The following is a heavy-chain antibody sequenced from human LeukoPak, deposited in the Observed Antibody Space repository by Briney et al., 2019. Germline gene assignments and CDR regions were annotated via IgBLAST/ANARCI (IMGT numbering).Heavy chain of an antibody. CDR1: GGSISTYY. J-gene: IGHJ3*02. V-gene: IGHV4-59*12. Sequence: PSETLSLTCTVSGGSISTYYWSWIRQPPGKGLEWIGYIYYSGSTNYNPSLKSRVTISVDTSKNQFSLRLSSVTAADTAVYYCARPAYCGGDCYSGYDAFDIWGQGTMVTVSS. CDR2: IYYSGST. D-gene: IGHD2-21*02. CDR3: ARPAYCGGDCYSGYDAFDI.